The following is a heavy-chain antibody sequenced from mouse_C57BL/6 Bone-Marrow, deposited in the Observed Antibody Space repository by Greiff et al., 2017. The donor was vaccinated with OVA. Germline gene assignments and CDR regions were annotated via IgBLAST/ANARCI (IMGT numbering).Heavy chain of an antibody. D-gene: IGHD1-1*01. Sequence: QVQLQQPGAELVKPGASVKLSCKASGYTFTSYWMHWVKQRPGRGLEWIGRIDPYSGGTKYNEKFKSKATLTVDKPSSTAYMQLSSLTSEDAAVYYCARTGHYYGSSYFACWGQGTLVTVSA. CDR1: GYTFTSYW. V-gene: IGHV1-72*01. J-gene: IGHJ3*01. CDR3: ARTGHYYGSSYFAC. CDR2: IDPYSGGT.